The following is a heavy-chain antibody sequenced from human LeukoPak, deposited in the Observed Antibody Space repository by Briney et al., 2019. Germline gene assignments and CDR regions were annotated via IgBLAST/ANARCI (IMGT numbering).Heavy chain of an antibody. CDR3: ARDRVVVVAATVYYYYGMDV. CDR1: GFTVSSNY. V-gene: IGHV3-53*04. J-gene: IGHJ6*02. D-gene: IGHD2-15*01. CDR2: IYSGGST. Sequence: GGSLRLSCAASGFTVSSNYMSWVRQAPGKGLEWVSVIYSGGSTYYADSVKGRFTISRHNSKNTLYLQMNSLRAEDTAVYYCARDRVVVVAATVYYYYGMDVWGQGTTVTVSS.